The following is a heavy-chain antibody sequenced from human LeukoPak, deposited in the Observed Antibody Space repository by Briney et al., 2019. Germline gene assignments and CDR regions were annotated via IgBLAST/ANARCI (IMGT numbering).Heavy chain of an antibody. D-gene: IGHD3-16*02. CDR1: GGSISSYY. Sequence: SETLSLTCTVSGGSISSYYWSWIRQPPGKGLEWIGYIYYSGSTNYNPSLKSRVTISVDTSKNQFSLKLSSVTAADTAVYYCARGVIHEDGSAYAFDIWGQGTMVTVSS. V-gene: IGHV4-59*08. CDR2: IYYSGST. J-gene: IGHJ3*02. CDR3: ARGVIHEDGSAYAFDI.